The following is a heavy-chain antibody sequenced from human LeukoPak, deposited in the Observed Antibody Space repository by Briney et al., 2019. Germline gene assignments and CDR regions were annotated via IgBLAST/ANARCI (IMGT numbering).Heavy chain of an antibody. D-gene: IGHD4-17*01. CDR3: AKGDYSNSYNY. CDR2: IIRIFGTA. CDR1: GGTFSSYA. J-gene: IGHJ4*02. V-gene: IGHV1-69*05. Sequence: SVKVSCKASGGTFSSYAISWVRQAPGQGLEWMGRIIRIFGTANYAQKFQGRVTITTDESTSTAYMELSSLRSEDTAVYYCAKGDYSNSYNYWGQGTLVTVSS.